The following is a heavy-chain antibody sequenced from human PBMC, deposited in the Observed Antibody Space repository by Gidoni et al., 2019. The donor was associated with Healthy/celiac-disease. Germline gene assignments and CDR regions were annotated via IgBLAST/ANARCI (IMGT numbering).Heavy chain of an antibody. CDR1: GGSISSGSYY. CDR3: ATGPPTSHFDY. V-gene: IGHV4-61*02. CDR2: VYISGST. J-gene: IGHJ4*02. Sequence: QVQLQESGPGLVKPSQTLSLTCTVSGGSISSGSYYWNWIRQPAGKELEWIGRVYISGSTNYNPSLKSRVTISVDTSKNQFSLNLSSVTAADTAVYYCATGPPTSHFDYWGQGTLVTVSS.